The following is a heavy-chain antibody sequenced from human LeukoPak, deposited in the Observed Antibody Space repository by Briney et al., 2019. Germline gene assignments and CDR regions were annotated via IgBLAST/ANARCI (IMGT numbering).Heavy chain of an antibody. D-gene: IGHD5-18*01. Sequence: GGSLRLSCAASGFTFSSYWMHWVRQAPGKGLMWVSRINSDGSSTNYADSVKGRFTISRDNAKNTVYLQMNSLRVEDTAVYYCARSSVQLFDYWGQGSLVIVSS. CDR2: INSDGSST. V-gene: IGHV3-74*01. CDR3: ARSSVQLFDY. J-gene: IGHJ4*02. CDR1: GFTFSSYW.